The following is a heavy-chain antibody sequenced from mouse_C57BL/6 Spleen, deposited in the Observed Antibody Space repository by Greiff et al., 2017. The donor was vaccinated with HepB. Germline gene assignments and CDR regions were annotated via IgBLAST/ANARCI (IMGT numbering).Heavy chain of an antibody. J-gene: IGHJ2*01. CDR1: GYTFTSYW. CDR2: IDPSDSET. CDR3: AREDTTAPFDY. D-gene: IGHD1-2*01. V-gene: IGHV1-52*01. Sequence: QVQLQQPGAELVRPGSSVKLSCKASGYTFTSYWMHWVKQRPIQGLEWIGNIDPSDSETHYNQKFKGKATLTVDKSSSTAYLQLISLTSEDSAVYYCAREDTTAPFDYWGKGTTLTVSS.